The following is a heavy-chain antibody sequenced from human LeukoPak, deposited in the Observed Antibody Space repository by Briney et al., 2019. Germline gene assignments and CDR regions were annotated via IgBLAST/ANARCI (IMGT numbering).Heavy chain of an antibody. Sequence: PGGSLTLSCAASGITFSTYAMSWVRQTPGKGLEWVSAITGSGVSTFYADSVKGRFTISRDNSKNTLFLQMNSLRAEDTAVYYCAKGVVGVTSPNSLDYWGQGTLVTVSS. CDR2: ITGSGVST. V-gene: IGHV3-23*01. CDR3: AKGVVGVTSPNSLDY. CDR1: GITFSTYA. D-gene: IGHD1-26*01. J-gene: IGHJ4*02.